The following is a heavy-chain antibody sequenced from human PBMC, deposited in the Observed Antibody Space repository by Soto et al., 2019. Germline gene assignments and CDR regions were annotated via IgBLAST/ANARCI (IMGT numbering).Heavy chain of an antibody. V-gene: IGHV2-5*02. CDR2: IYWDDDT. Sequence: SGPTLVNPTQTLTLTCTFSGFSLRDSTVSVGWVRQPPGRALEWLALIYWDDDTRFTPSLQNRLTVTKDTSKNQVVLTMTNVDPEDTGTYFCVHRGDYHDRSGFYPPHIDYWGPGTLVTVSS. J-gene: IGHJ4*02. CDR1: GFSLRDSTVS. D-gene: IGHD3-22*01. CDR3: VHRGDYHDRSGFYPPHIDY.